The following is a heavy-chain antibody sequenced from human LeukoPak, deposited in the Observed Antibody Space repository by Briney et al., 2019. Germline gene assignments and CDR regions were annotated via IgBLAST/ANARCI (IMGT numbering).Heavy chain of an antibody. CDR1: GFSFGDYG. V-gene: IGHV3-49*03. D-gene: IGHD3-9*01. Sequence: GGSLRLSCTASGFSFGDYGMSWLRQAPGKGLEWVGFIRSKAYGGTTEYAASVKGRFIISRDESKSIDYLQMNSLKIEDTAVYYCNLFGLRYFDWFDYWGQGTLVTVSS. CDR3: NLFGLRYFDWFDY. CDR2: IRSKAYGGTT. J-gene: IGHJ5*01.